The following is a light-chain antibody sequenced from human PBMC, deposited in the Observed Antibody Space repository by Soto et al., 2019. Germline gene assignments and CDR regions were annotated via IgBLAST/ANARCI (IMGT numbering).Light chain of an antibody. CDR1: QRISRW. CDR3: QQYYSYFPT. V-gene: IGKV1-5*01. Sequence: DIQMTQSPSNLSASVGDRVTITCRASQRISRWLAWYQQRPGKAPKLLIYDASNLESGVPSRFSGSGSETEFTLTISILQPDDFATYYCQQYYSYFPTFGQGTKVEIK. J-gene: IGKJ1*01. CDR2: DAS.